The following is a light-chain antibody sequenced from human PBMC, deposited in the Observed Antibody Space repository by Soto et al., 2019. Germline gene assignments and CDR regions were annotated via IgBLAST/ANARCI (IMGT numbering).Light chain of an antibody. J-gene: IGLJ2*01. CDR1: SSDVGGYNY. CDR3: SSYTSSSTPWE. V-gene: IGLV2-14*01. Sequence: QSALTQPASVSGSPGQSITIPCTGTSSDVGGYNYVSWYQQHPGKAPKLMIYDVSNRPSGVSNRFSGSKSGNTASLTISGLQAEDEADYYCSSYTSSSTPWEFGGGTKLTVL. CDR2: DVS.